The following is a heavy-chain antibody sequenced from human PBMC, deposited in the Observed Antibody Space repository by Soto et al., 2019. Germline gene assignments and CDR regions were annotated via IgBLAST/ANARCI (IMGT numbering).Heavy chain of an antibody. J-gene: IGHJ4*02. CDR1: GYSLSDLS. CDR3: ATLPRTIERTPAAIWSFDS. V-gene: IGHV1-24*01. D-gene: IGHD2-2*01. Sequence: ASVRVSCKVSGYSLSDLSIHWVRQAPGKGLEWMGGLDAEDGETIYAQKLQGRGTMTEDTSTDTAYMELSSLTSEDTAMYYCATLPRTIERTPAAIWSFDSWGQGTLVTVSS. CDR2: LDAEDGET.